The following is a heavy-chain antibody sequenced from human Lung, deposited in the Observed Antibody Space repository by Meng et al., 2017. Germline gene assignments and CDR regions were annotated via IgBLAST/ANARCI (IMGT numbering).Heavy chain of an antibody. J-gene: IGHJ4*02. CDR3: ARGPTTMAHDFDY. CDR1: GGSFSDYY. V-gene: IGHV4-34*01. D-gene: IGHD4-11*01. Sequence: QGQLQPWGAGLLKPSATLALTCVVSGGSFSDYYWSWIRQPPGKGLEWIGEINHSGSTNYNPSLESRATISVDTSQNNLSLKLSSVTAADSAVYYCARGPTTMAHDFDYWGQGTLVTVSS. CDR2: INHSGST.